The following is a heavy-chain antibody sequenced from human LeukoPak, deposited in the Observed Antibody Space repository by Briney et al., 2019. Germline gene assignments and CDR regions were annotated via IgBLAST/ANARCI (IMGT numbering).Heavy chain of an antibody. J-gene: IGHJ4*02. D-gene: IGHD3-3*01. CDR1: SYTFIKHG. CDR3: ARVTYYDSWSGHGRPYYFDY. Sequence: GASVKVSCKASSYTFIKHGIVWVRQAPGQGLEWMASISAYNGDTNYAQKFQGRVTLTTNTSTSTAYMELRSLRSDDTAVYYCARVTYYDSWSGHGRPYYFDYWGQGTLVTVSS. CDR2: ISAYNGDT. V-gene: IGHV1-18*01.